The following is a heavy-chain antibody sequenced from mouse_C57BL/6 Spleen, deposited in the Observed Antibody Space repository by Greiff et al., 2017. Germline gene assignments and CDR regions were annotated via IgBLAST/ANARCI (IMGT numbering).Heavy chain of an antibody. CDR3: ARGGDYDRDWFAY. J-gene: IGHJ3*01. D-gene: IGHD2-4*01. Sequence: QVQLQQSGPELVKPGASVKISCKASGYAFSSSWMNWVKQRPGKGLEWIGRIYPGDGDTNYNGKFKGKATLTADKSSSTAYMQLSSLTSEDSAVYFCARGGDYDRDWFAYWGQGTLVTVSA. V-gene: IGHV1-82*01. CDR2: IYPGDGDT. CDR1: GYAFSSSW.